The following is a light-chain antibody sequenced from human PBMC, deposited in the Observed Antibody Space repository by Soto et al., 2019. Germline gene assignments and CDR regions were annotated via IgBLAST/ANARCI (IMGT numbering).Light chain of an antibody. CDR2: VNTDGSH. V-gene: IGLV4-69*01. CDR1: SGHSNYA. Sequence: QSVLTQSPSASASLGASVKLTCTLSSGHSNYAIAWHQQQPEKGPRYLMKVNTDGSHIKGGGIPERFLGSSSGAERYLTISSLQSEDEAEYYCQTWATGINWVFGGGTKLTVL. CDR3: QTWATGINWV. J-gene: IGLJ3*02.